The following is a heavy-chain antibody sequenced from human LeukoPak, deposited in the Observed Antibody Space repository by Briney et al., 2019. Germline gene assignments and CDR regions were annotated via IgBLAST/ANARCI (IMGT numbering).Heavy chain of an antibody. CDR1: GYSISSGYY. J-gene: IGHJ4*02. V-gene: IGHV4-38-2*02. CDR3: AREFGGEVPAAIREAQIDY. CDR2: IYHSGNT. Sequence: SETLSLTCAVSGYSISSGYYWGWIRQPPGKGLEWIGSIYHSGNTYYNPSLKSRVTISVDTSKNQFSLKLSSVTAADTAVYYCAREFGGEVPAAIREAQIDYWGQGTLVTVSS. D-gene: IGHD2-2*01.